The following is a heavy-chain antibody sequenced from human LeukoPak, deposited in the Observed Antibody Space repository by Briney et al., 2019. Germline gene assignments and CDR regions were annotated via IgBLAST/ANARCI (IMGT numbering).Heavy chain of an antibody. J-gene: IGHJ4*02. D-gene: IGHD3-10*02. V-gene: IGHV3-21*01. CDR2: IGPGPSHT. Sequence: PGGSLRLSCAASGFTFSSYAMSWVRQAPGKGLEWLSYIGPGPSHTYYADSVRGRFVISRDDAKSSLYLQMSSLRAEDTAGYYCARDYVTMAPDYGGLGTLVTVSS. CDR1: GFTFSSYA. CDR3: ARDYVTMAPDY.